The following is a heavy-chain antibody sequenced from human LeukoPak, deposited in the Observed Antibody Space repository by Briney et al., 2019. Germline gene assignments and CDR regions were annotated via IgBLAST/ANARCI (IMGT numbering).Heavy chain of an antibody. CDR1: GGSISSYY. Sequence: SETLSLTCTVSGGSISSYYWSWIRQPPGKGLEWIGYIYYSGSTNYNPSLKSRVTISVDTSKNQFSLKLSSVTAADTAVYYCAVTYYYDRGGFDYWGQGTLVTVSS. D-gene: IGHD3-10*02. CDR2: IYYSGST. V-gene: IGHV4-59*01. CDR3: AVTYYYDRGGFDY. J-gene: IGHJ4*02.